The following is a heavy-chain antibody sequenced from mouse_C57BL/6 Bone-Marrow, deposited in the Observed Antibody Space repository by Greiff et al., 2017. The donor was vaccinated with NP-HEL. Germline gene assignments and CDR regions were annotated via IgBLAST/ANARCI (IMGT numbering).Heavy chain of an antibody. Sequence: VQLQQPGAELVKPGASVKLSCKASGYTFTSYWMHWVKQRPGQGLEWIGMIHPNSGSTNYNEKFKSKATLTVDKSSSTAYMQLSSLTSEDSAVYYCARVLRYRYFDVWGTGTTVTVSS. D-gene: IGHD1-1*01. CDR3: ARVLRYRYFDV. V-gene: IGHV1-64*01. J-gene: IGHJ1*03. CDR2: IHPNSGST. CDR1: GYTFTSYW.